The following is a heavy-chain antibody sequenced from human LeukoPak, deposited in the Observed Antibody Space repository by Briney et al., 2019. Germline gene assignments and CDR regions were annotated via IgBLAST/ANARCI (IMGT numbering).Heavy chain of an antibody. CDR2: IYYSGST. J-gene: IGHJ5*02. D-gene: IGHD1-1*01. CDR3: ACMGNETMKTNWFDP. Sequence: PSQTLSLTCTVSGGSISSGGYYWSWIRQHPGKGLEWIGYIYYSGSTYYNPSLKSRVTISVDTSKNQFSLKLSSVTAADTAVYYCACMGNETMKTNWFDPWGQGTLVTVSS. V-gene: IGHV4-31*03. CDR1: GGSISSGGYY.